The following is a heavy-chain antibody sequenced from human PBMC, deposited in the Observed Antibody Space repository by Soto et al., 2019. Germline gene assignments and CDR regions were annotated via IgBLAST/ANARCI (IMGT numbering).Heavy chain of an antibody. CDR3: ARDAYYYDSSGYPDY. J-gene: IGHJ4*02. D-gene: IGHD3-22*01. CDR1: GYGFSSYA. CDR2: INIGSGNT. V-gene: IGHV1-3*04. Sequence: ASVKVSCKASGYGFSSYAMHWLRQAPGQRLEWMGWINIGSGNTEYSQNFQDRITITRDTSASTVYMELSSLRSEDTAVYYCARDAYYYDSSGYPDYWGQGTLVTVSS.